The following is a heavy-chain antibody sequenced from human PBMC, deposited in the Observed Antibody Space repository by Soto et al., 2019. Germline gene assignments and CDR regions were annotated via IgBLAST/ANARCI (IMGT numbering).Heavy chain of an antibody. CDR1: GDTFSIYS. J-gene: IGHJ4*02. CDR3: ATSYYGILTAFDS. V-gene: IGHV1-18*01. CDR2: IDTYNAET. Sequence: ASVKVYCKAAGDTFSIYSFSWVRQVPGQGLEWMGWIDTYNAETNFAQKFQDRVILTTDRSTSTAYMELRSLRSDDTAVYFCATSYYGILTAFDSWGQGALLTVSS. D-gene: IGHD3-9*01.